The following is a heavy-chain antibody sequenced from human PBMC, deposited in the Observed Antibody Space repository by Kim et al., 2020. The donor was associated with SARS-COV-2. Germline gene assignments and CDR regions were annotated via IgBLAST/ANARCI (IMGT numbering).Heavy chain of an antibody. CDR3: AGDKSVGRRLYYYLES. V-gene: IGHV3-48*04. Sequence: GGSLRLSCAASGFTFSSYAMNWVRQAPGKGLEWVSYISASSTNIKYADSVKGRFTVSRDNAKDSVYLQMNSLRGEDTALYYCAGDKSVGRRLYYYLESWGQGSLVTVSS. D-gene: IGHD2-8*01. CDR1: GFTFSSYA. CDR2: ISASSTNI. J-gene: IGHJ4*02.